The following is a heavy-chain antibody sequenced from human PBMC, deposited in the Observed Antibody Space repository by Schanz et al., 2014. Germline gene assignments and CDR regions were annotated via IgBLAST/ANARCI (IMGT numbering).Heavy chain of an antibody. CDR2: INPNSGGT. Sequence: QVQLVQSGREVKKPGASVKVSCKASGYTFTDYYMYWVRQAPGQGLEWMGRINPNSGGTNYAQKFQGRVTMTTDTSINTAYMELSRLTSDDTAVYYCARVAYCSGGYCYSGDHWGQGTLVTVSS. J-gene: IGHJ4*02. CDR3: ARVAYCSGGYCYSGDH. D-gene: IGHD2-15*01. CDR1: GYTFTDYY. V-gene: IGHV1-2*06.